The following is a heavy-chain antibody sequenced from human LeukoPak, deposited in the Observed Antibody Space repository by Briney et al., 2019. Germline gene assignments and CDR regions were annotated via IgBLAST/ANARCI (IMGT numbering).Heavy chain of an antibody. CDR2: IKHDGSEK. Sequence: GGSLRLSCAASGFTFSRYWMSWVRQAPGKGLEWVANIKHDGSEKYYLDSVKGRFTISRDNAKNSLYLQMNSLRAEDTAVYYCAKDPTHYRVWDYYETIGLSYWGQGTLVTVSS. V-gene: IGHV3-7*01. D-gene: IGHD3-22*01. CDR3: AKDPTHYRVWDYYETIGLSY. J-gene: IGHJ4*02. CDR1: GFTFSRYW.